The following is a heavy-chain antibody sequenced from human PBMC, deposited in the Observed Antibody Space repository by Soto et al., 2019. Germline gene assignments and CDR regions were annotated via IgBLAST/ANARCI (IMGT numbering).Heavy chain of an antibody. J-gene: IGHJ6*02. Sequence: QVQLVQSGAEVKKPGASVKVSCKASGYTFTSYDINWVRQATGQGLEWMGWMNPNSGNTGYAQKFQGRVTMTRNTALSTAYIELSSLRSEDTAVYYCARWPDGYYYYGMDVWGPGPTVTVSS. CDR3: ARWPDGYYYYGMDV. V-gene: IGHV1-8*01. CDR2: MNPNSGNT. CDR1: GYTFTSYD.